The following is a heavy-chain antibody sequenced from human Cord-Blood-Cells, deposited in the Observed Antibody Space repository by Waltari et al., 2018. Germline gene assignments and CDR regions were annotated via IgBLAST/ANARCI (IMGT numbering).Heavy chain of an antibody. V-gene: IGHV1-69*02. Sequence: QVQLVHSGAEVQKPGSSVQVSCKASGGTFSSYTIRCVRQAPGQGLEWMGRIIPILGIANYAQKFQGRVTITADKSTSTAYMELSSLRSEDTAVYYCARSEVQAPPGYWGQGTLVTVSS. D-gene: IGHD3-10*01. J-gene: IGHJ4*02. CDR1: GGTFSSYT. CDR3: ARSEVQAPPGY. CDR2: IIPILGIA.